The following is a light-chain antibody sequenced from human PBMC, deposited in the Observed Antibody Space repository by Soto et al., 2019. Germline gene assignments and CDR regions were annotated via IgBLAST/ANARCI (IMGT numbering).Light chain of an antibody. CDR1: QSISSY. Sequence: DIQMTQSPSSLSASVGDRVTITCRASQSISSYLNWYQQKPGKAPKLLIYAASSLQSGVPSRFSGSGSVTDFTLTIRSLQPEDFATYYCQQSYSTLWTFGQGTKVEIK. V-gene: IGKV1-39*01. CDR2: AAS. J-gene: IGKJ1*01. CDR3: QQSYSTLWT.